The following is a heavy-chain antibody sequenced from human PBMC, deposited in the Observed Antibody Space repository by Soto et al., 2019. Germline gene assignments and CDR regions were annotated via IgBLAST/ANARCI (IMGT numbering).Heavy chain of an antibody. CDR2: VYFSGNT. D-gene: IGHD6-25*01. J-gene: IGHJ4*02. CDR3: GSVRPSGYVLY. CDR1: GGSLSSYY. V-gene: IGHV4-59*01. Sequence: XATLSLTSTVSGGSLSSYYWTWIRQSPGKGLEWIGYVYFSGNTNYNPSLKSRVTISIDTSKNQFSLRLASVTAADTAFYYCGSVRPSGYVLYWGQGTLVTVSS.